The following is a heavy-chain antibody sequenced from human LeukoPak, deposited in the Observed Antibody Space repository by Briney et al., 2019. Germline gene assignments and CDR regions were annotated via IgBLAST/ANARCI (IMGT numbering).Heavy chain of an antibody. CDR1: GYTFTSYA. CDR3: ARDLWYYDSSGYYYVYYYGMDV. V-gene: IGHV1-3*01. Sequence: ASVKVSCKASGYTFTSYAMHWVRQAPGQRLEWMGWINAGNGNTKYSQKFQGRVTITRDTSASTAYMELSSLRSEDTAVYYCARDLWYYDSSGYYYVYYYGMDVWGQGTTVTVSS. CDR2: INAGNGNT. J-gene: IGHJ6*02. D-gene: IGHD3-22*01.